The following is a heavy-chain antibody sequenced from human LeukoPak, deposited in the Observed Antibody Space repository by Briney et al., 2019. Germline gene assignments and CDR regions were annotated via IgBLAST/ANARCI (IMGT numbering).Heavy chain of an antibody. CDR3: ARDSSGSYSQGFDY. Sequence: GGSLRLSCAASGFTFSSYWMSWVRQAPGKGLEWVANIKQDGSEKYYVDSVKGRFTISRDNAKNSLYVQMNSLRAEDTAVYYCARDSSGSYSQGFDYWGQGTLVTVSS. J-gene: IGHJ4*02. D-gene: IGHD3-10*01. V-gene: IGHV3-7*01. CDR1: GFTFSSYW. CDR2: IKQDGSEK.